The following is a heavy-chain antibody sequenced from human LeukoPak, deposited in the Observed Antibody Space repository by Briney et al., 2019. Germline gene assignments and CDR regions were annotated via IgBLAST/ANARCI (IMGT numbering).Heavy chain of an antibody. V-gene: IGHV4-38-2*02. CDR1: HYSISSNYY. Sequence: PSETLSLTCTVSHYSISSNYYWGWIRQPPGKGLEWIGSIYYSGSTYYNPSLKSRVTISVDTSKNQFSLKLTSVTAADTAVYYCARSSGYMSYWGQGTLVTVSS. J-gene: IGHJ4*02. CDR2: IYYSGST. CDR3: ARSSGYMSY. D-gene: IGHD3-22*01.